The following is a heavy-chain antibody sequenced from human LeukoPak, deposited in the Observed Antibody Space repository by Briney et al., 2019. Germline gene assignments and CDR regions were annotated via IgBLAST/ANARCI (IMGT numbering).Heavy chain of an antibody. D-gene: IGHD2-15*01. CDR1: GSSFTNYW. CDR2: IYPDDSDT. Sequence: GESLEISCKVSGSSFTNYWIGWVRQIPGKGREWMGIIYPDDSDTKYSPSFQGQVTISADKSISTAYLQWSSLKASDTAMYYCARSGRLGYCSGGSCFRWDYWGQGTLVTVSS. V-gene: IGHV5-51*01. CDR3: ARSGRLGYCSGGSCFRWDY. J-gene: IGHJ4*02.